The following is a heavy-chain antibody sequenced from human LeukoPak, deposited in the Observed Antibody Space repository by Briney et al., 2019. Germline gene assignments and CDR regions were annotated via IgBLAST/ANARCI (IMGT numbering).Heavy chain of an antibody. V-gene: IGHV3-23*01. D-gene: IGHD3-22*01. CDR2: ISGSGGST. CDR1: GFTFSSYA. Sequence: GGSLRLSCAASGFTFSSYAMSWVRQAPGKGLEWVSAISGSGGSTYYADPVKGRFTISRDNSKNTLYLQMDSLRAEDTAVYYCAKGGVVYDSSGYYDYWGQGTLVTVSS. J-gene: IGHJ4*02. CDR3: AKGGVVYDSSGYYDY.